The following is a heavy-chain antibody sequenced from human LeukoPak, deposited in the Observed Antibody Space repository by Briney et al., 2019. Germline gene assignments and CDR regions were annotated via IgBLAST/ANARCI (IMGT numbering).Heavy chain of an antibody. CDR1: GFTFSSYT. CDR2: ISDGSRNT. CDR3: AKSPYGLGTYAIAGDY. D-gene: IGHD3-10*01. V-gene: IGHV3-23*01. Sequence: PGGSLRLSCATSGFTFSSYTMNWVRQTPGKGLQWVSTISDGSRNTPYADSVNGRFTISRDDFLNVVYLQMNSLTVEDTAVYYCAKSPYGLGTYAIAGDYWGQGTLVTVSS. J-gene: IGHJ4*02.